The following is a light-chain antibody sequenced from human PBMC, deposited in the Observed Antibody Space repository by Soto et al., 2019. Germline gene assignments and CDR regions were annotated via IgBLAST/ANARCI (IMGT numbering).Light chain of an antibody. CDR2: GAS. CDR3: QQYGSSPT. V-gene: IGKV3D-15*02. CDR1: QSVSTN. Sequence: EIVMEQSPATLSVSPGERATLSCRASQSVSTNLAWYQQNPGQAPRLLISGASTRATGIPARFSGSGSGTDFTLTISRLEPEDFAVYYCQQYGSSPTFGQGTRLEIK. J-gene: IGKJ5*01.